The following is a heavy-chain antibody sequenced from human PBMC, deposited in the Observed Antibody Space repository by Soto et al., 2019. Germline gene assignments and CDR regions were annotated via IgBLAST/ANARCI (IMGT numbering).Heavy chain of an antibody. D-gene: IGHD2-15*01. CDR1: GCTFSSYA. CDR3: AKRRGAGGHFDY. Sequence: DVQLLESGGGLVQPEGSLRLSCAASGCTFSSYAMGWVRQGPGKGLEWVAVVSLGGSTHYADSVRGRFTISRDNSKNTLSLQMNSLTAEDTAVYFCAKRRGAGGHFDYWGQGALVTVSS. V-gene: IGHV3-23*01. CDR2: VSLGGST. J-gene: IGHJ4*02.